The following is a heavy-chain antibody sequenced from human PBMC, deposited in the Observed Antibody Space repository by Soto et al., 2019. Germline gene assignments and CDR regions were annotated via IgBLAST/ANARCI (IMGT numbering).Heavy chain of an antibody. CDR3: ARDFYDYYDSSGYPPPYYYYYGMDV. CDR1: GFTFSSYA. D-gene: IGHD3-22*01. J-gene: IGHJ6*02. Sequence: GGSLRLSCAASGFTFSSYAMHWVRQAPGKGLEWVAVISYDGSNKYYADSVKGRFTISRDNSKNTLYLQMNSLRAEDTAVYYCARDFYDYYDSSGYPPPYYYYYGMDVWGQGTTVTVSS. CDR2: ISYDGSNK. V-gene: IGHV3-30-3*01.